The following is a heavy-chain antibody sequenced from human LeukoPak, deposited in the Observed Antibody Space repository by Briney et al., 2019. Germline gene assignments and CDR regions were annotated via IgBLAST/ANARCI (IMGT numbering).Heavy chain of an antibody. D-gene: IGHD3/OR15-3a*01. CDR1: GFIFKNYW. CDR3: ARGSRSVFGLIIKDAFDI. J-gene: IGHJ3*02. CDR2: IKHDGNEK. Sequence: GGSLRLSCGGSGFIFKNYWVAWVRQAPGKGREGVANIKHDGNEKHYGDSLKGRFTISRDNAKNSLYLQINSLRAEDTAVYYCARGSRSVFGLIIKDAFDIWGQGIMVTVSS. V-gene: IGHV3-7*01.